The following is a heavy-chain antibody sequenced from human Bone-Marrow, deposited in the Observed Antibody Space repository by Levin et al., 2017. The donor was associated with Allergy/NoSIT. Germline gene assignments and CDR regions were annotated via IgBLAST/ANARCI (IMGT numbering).Heavy chain of an antibody. V-gene: IGHV3-9*01. CDR3: AKAAPIYVWGSYRSDTLDYFDY. Sequence: GGSLRLSCAASGFTFDDYAMHWVRQAPGKGLEWVSGISWNSGSIGYADSVKGRFTISRDNAKNSLYLQMNSLRAEDTALYYCAKAAPIYVWGSYRSDTLDYFDYWGQGTLVTVSS. CDR1: GFTFDDYA. J-gene: IGHJ4*02. CDR2: ISWNSGSI. D-gene: IGHD3-16*02.